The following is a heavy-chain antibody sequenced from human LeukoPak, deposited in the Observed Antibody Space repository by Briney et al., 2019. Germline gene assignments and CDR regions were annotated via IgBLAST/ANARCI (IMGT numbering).Heavy chain of an antibody. D-gene: IGHD2-15*01. Sequence: GGSLRLSCVACGFTFLSYRMNWVRQAPGKGLEWVSSISSSSSYIYYADSVKGRFTISRDNAKNSLYLQMNSLRAEDTAVYYCARYPISGYWAQGTLVTVSS. CDR1: GFTFLSYR. CDR3: ARYPISGY. V-gene: IGHV3-21*01. CDR2: ISSSSSYI. J-gene: IGHJ4*02.